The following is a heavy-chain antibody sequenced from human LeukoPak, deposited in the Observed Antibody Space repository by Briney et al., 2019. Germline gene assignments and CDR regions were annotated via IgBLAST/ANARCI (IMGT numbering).Heavy chain of an antibody. D-gene: IGHD5-24*01. CDR1: GFTFSTYW. Sequence: GGSLRLSCEASGFTFSTYWMARVRQAPGKGLEWVANIKQDGSDINYVDSVKGRFIISRDNAKNSLYLQMNSLRAEDTALYFCARDIHGALDYWGQGTLVTVSS. J-gene: IGHJ4*02. CDR2: IKQDGSDI. CDR3: ARDIHGALDY. V-gene: IGHV3-7*04.